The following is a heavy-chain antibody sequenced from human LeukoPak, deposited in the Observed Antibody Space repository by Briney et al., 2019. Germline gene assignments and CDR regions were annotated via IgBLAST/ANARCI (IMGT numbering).Heavy chain of an antibody. D-gene: IGHD2-2*01. V-gene: IGHV3-48*03. J-gene: IGHJ4*02. CDR2: ISSSGSTI. CDR3: ARVGSTSCVDY. CDR1: GFTFSSYK. Sequence: PGGSLRLSCAASGFTFSSYKMNWVRQVPGKGLEWVSYISSSGSTIYYADSVKGRFTISRDNAKNSLYLQMNSLRAEDTAVYYCARVGSTSCVDYWGQGTLVTVSS.